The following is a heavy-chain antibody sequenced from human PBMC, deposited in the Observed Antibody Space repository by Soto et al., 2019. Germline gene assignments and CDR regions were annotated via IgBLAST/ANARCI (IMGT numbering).Heavy chain of an antibody. J-gene: IGHJ6*02. D-gene: IGHD2-15*01. CDR1: GFTFSSYG. CDR2: IWYDGSNK. V-gene: IGHV3-33*01. CDR3: ARAAGYCSGGSCYVGYYYGMDV. Sequence: GSLRLSCAASGFTFSSYGMHRVRQAPGKGLEWVAVIWYDGSNKYYADSVKGRFTISRDNSKNTLYLQMNSLRAEDTAVYYCARAAGYCSGGSCYVGYYYGMDVWGQGTTVTVSS.